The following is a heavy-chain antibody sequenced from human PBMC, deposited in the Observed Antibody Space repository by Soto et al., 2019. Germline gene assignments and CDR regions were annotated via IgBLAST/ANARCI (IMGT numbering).Heavy chain of an antibody. D-gene: IGHD1-26*01. CDR1: GYSISSSNW. CDR2: IYYSGTT. Sequence: QVQLQESGPGLVKPSDTLSLTCAVSGYSISSSNWWGWIRQPPGKGLEWIGYIYYSGTTYYNPSLKSRVPMSVDTSKNPFSLKLTSVTAVDTAVYYCASREIQGPIDYWGQGTLVTVSS. CDR3: ASREIQGPIDY. V-gene: IGHV4-28*01. J-gene: IGHJ4*02.